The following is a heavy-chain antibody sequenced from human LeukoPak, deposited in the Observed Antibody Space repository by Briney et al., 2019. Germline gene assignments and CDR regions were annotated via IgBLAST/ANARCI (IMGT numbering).Heavy chain of an antibody. Sequence: GGSLRLSCAASGFTFSSYRVNWVPQAPGKPLGGVSGISGSRSTRYYAESLQDRFTSSRYNSKSSLSLQVTSLRAEDTDVYYCLKTNVYYPDWGQGTLVTVSS. CDR1: GFTFSSYR. CDR2: ISGSRSTR. CDR3: LKTNVYYPD. J-gene: IGHJ4*02. D-gene: IGHD2-8*01. V-gene: IGHV3-23*01.